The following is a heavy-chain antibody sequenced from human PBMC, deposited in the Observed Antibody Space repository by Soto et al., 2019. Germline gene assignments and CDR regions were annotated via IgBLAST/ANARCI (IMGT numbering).Heavy chain of an antibody. CDR1: GGSISSYY. CDR2: IYYSGST. V-gene: IGHV4-59*08. D-gene: IGHD3-9*01. J-gene: IGHJ4*02. Sequence: SQTLSLTCTVSGGSISSYYWSWIRQPPGKGLEWIGYIYYSGSTNYNPSLKSRVTISVDTSKNQFSLKLSSVTAADTAVYYCARQTTSLTGYFDYWGQGTLVTVSS. CDR3: ARQTTSLTGYFDY.